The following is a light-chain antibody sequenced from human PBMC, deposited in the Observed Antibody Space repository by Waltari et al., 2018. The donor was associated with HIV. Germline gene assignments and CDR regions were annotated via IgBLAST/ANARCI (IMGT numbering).Light chain of an antibody. J-gene: IGKJ1*01. Sequence: EILMTQSPATLSVSPGERATLSCRASQSVNSNLAWYQQKPGQTPRLLIDGTSTRATDIPARFSGSGSGTEFTLTISSLQSEDFAVYYCHHYNNWRETFGQGTKVESK. CDR1: QSVNSN. CDR3: HHYNNWRET. V-gene: IGKV3-15*01. CDR2: GTS.